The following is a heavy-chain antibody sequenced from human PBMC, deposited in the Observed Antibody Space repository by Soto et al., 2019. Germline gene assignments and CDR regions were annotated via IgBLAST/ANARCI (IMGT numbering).Heavy chain of an antibody. CDR2: INPNSGGT. V-gene: IGHV1-2*04. J-gene: IGHJ6*02. CDR1: GYTFTGYY. D-gene: IGHD3-3*01. Sequence: GPSVQVSCTASGYTFTGYYMHWVRQAPGQGLEWMGWINPNSGGTNYAQKFQGWVTMTRDTSISTAYMELSRLRSDDTAVYYCARDISFTRLGVVPQTRYGMDGWGQGTTVTVSS. CDR3: ARDISFTRLGVVPQTRYGMDG.